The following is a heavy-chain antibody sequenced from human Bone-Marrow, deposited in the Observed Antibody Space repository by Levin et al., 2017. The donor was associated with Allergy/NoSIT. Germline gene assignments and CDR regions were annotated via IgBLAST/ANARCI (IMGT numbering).Heavy chain of an antibody. CDR1: GGSVSHSY. V-gene: IGHV4-59*02. CDR2: LYSSGST. CDR3: ASFPHSSGWSIFDS. D-gene: IGHD6-19*01. Sequence: SETLSLTCTVSGGSVSHSYWTWIRQSPGKGLEWIGSLYSSGSTIYNPSVKSRVTISVDTSKNQLSLNLTSVTAADTAVYYCASFPHSSGWSIFDSWGQGTLVAVSS. J-gene: IGHJ4*02.